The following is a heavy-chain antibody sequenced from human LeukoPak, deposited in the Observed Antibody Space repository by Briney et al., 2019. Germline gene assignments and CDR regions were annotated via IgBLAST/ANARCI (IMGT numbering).Heavy chain of an antibody. CDR3: ATGDSSGYHGLVVPINY. Sequence: GASVNVSCKVSGYTLTELSMHWVRQAPGKGLEWMGGFDPEDGETIYAQKFQGRVTMTEDTSTDTAYMELSSLRSEDTAVYYCATGDSSGYHGLVVPINYWGQGTLVTVSS. V-gene: IGHV1-24*01. CDR2: FDPEDGET. J-gene: IGHJ4*02. D-gene: IGHD3-22*01. CDR1: GYTLTELS.